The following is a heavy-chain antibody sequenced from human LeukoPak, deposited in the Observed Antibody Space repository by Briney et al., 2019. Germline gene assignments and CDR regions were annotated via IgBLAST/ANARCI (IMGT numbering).Heavy chain of an antibody. V-gene: IGHV3-66*01. D-gene: IGHD6-13*01. Sequence: GGSLRLSCAASGFTVSSNYMSWVRQAPGKGLEWVSVLYSGGSTYYADSVKGRFTISRDNSKNTLYLQMNSLRAEDTAVYYCATDARQQLVWDYWGQGTLVTVSS. CDR3: ATDARQQLVWDY. CDR1: GFTVSSNY. J-gene: IGHJ4*02. CDR2: LYSGGST.